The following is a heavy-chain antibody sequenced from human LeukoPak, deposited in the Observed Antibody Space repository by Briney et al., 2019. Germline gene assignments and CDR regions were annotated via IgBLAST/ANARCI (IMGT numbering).Heavy chain of an antibody. CDR1: GFTFSSYA. J-gene: IGHJ4*02. Sequence: GRSLRLSCAASGFTFSSYAMHWVRQAPGKGLEWVAVISYDGSNKYYADSVKGRFTISRDNSKNTLYLQMNSLRAEDTAVYYCARPVGTLIVAPDYWGQGTLVTVSS. CDR3: ARPVGTLIVAPDY. CDR2: ISYDGSNK. D-gene: IGHD3-22*01. V-gene: IGHV3-30*04.